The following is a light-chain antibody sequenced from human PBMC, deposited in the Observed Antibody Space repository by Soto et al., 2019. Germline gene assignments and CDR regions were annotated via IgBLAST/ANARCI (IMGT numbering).Light chain of an antibody. Sequence: QSALTQPRSVSGCPGQSVTISCTGTSSDVGGYNYVSWYQQHPGKAPKLMIYDVSKRPSGVPDRFSGSKSGNTASLTISGLQAEDEADYYCCSYAGSYSYGFGTGTQLTVL. J-gene: IGLJ1*01. CDR2: DVS. CDR3: CSYAGSYSYG. V-gene: IGLV2-11*01. CDR1: SSDVGGYNY.